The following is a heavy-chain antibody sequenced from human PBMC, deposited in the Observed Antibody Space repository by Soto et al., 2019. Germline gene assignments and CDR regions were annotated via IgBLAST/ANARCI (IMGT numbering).Heavy chain of an antibody. Sequence: ASVKVSCKASGYTFTSYAMHWVRQAPGQRLEWMGWINAGNGNTKYSQKFQGRVTITRDTSASTAYMELSSLRSEDTAVYYCARLHDYGDGFDYWGQGTLVTVSS. V-gene: IGHV1-3*01. J-gene: IGHJ4*02. CDR3: ARLHDYGDGFDY. CDR1: GYTFTSYA. CDR2: INAGNGNT. D-gene: IGHD4-17*01.